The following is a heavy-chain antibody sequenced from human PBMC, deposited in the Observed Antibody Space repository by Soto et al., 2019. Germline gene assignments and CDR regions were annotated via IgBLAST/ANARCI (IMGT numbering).Heavy chain of an antibody. J-gene: IGHJ4*02. CDR1: GGSISSGGYY. CDR2: IYYSGST. Sequence: PSETLSLTCTVSGGSISSGGYYWSWIRQHPGKGLEWIGYIYYSGSTYYNPSLKSRVTISVDTSKNQFSLKLSSVTAADTAVYYCARSERYYYGSGSYYKTITYFDYWSQGTLVTAPQ. V-gene: IGHV4-31*03. CDR3: ARSERYYYGSGSYYKTITYFDY. D-gene: IGHD3-10*01.